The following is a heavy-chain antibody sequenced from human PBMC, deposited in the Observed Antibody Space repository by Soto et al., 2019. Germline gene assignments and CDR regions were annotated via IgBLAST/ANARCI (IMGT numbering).Heavy chain of an antibody. CDR2: INHSGST. V-gene: IGHV4-34*01. CDR1: GGSFSGYY. CDR3: ARGLLWFGELLYPPYYYGMDV. Sequence: QVQLQQWGAGLLKPSETLSLTCAVYGGSFSGYYWSWIRQPPGKGLEWIGEINHSGSTNYNPSLKSRVTISVDTSKNQCSLKLSSVTAADTAGYYWARGLLWFGELLYPPYYYGMDVWGQGTTVTVSS. J-gene: IGHJ6*02. D-gene: IGHD3-10*01.